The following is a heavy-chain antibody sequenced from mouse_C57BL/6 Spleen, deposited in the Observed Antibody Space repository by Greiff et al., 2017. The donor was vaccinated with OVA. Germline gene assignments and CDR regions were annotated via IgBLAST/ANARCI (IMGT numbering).Heavy chain of an antibody. CDR2: IWSGGST. Sequence: QVQLKESGPGLVQPSQSLSITCTVSGFSLTSYGVHWVRQSPGKGLEWLGVIWSGGSTDYNAAFISRLSISKDNSKSQVFFKMNSLQADDTAIYYCARNEDYDGYFDYWGQGTTLTVSS. V-gene: IGHV2-2*01. CDR3: ARNEDYDGYFDY. CDR1: GFSLTSYG. J-gene: IGHJ2*01. D-gene: IGHD2-4*01.